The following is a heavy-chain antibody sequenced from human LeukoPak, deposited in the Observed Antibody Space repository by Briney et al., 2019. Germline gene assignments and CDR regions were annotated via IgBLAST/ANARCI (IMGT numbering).Heavy chain of an antibody. J-gene: IGHJ4*02. CDR2: ISAYNGNT. D-gene: IGHD3-3*01. CDR3: ARVGYYDFWSGSHQPFDY. Sequence: ASVKVSCKASGYTFTSYGISWVRQAPGQGLEWMGWISAYNGNTNYAQKLQGRVTMTTDTSTSTAYMELRSLRSDDTAVYYCARVGYYDFWSGSHQPFDYWGQGTLVTVSS. V-gene: IGHV1-18*01. CDR1: GYTFTSYG.